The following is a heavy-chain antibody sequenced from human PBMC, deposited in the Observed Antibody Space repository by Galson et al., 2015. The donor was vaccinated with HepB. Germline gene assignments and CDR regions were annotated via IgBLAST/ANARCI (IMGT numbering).Heavy chain of an antibody. CDR3: ARAYWTRRYYDFWSGYYTGSDYYYYMDV. CDR1: GYTFTSYG. CDR2: ISAYNGNT. Sequence: QSGAEVKKPGASVKVSCKASGYTFTSYGISWVRQAPGQGLEWMGWISAYNGNTNYAQKLQGRVTMTTDTSTSTAYMELRSLRSDDTAVYYCARAYWTRRYYDFWSGYYTGSDYYYYMDVWGKGTTVTVSS. V-gene: IGHV1-18*04. D-gene: IGHD3-3*01. J-gene: IGHJ6*03.